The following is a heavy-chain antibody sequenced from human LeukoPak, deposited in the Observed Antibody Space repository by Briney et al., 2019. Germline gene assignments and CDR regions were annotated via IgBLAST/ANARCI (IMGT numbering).Heavy chain of an antibody. D-gene: IGHD5-18*01. V-gene: IGHV1-69*06. J-gene: IGHJ4*02. CDR2: IIPIFGTA. Sequence: ASVKVSCKASGYAFTSYYIHWVRQAPGQGLEWMGGIIPIFGTANYAQKFQGRVTITADKSTSTAYMELSSLRSEDTAVYYCARGRGYSYGYFAWWGQGTLVTVSS. CDR1: GYAFTSYY. CDR3: ARGRGYSYGYFAW.